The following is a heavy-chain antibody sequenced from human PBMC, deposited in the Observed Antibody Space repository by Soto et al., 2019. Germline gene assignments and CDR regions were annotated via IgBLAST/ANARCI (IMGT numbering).Heavy chain of an antibody. V-gene: IGHV5-51*01. CDR1: GDTFTNSW. CDR3: ALQKNVIRGAVTSSWFDP. D-gene: IGHD3-10*01. J-gene: IGHJ5*02. Sequence: GEAPKISCKGPGDTFTNSWLGLVRQIHGNGLEWMVIIYPGDSDTRHSPSFQGPVTFSVDKSISAAFLQWSSLRASDTAIYYCALQKNVIRGAVTSSWFDPWGQGTLVTVSS. CDR2: IYPGDSDT.